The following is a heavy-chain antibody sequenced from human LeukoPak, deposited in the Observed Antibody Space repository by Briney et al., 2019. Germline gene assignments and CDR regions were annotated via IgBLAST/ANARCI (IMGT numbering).Heavy chain of an antibody. CDR2: IYYSGST. D-gene: IGHD6-19*01. Sequence: PSETLSLTCTVSGGSISSHYWSWIRQPPGKGLEWIGSIYYSGSTYYNPSLKSRVTISVDTSKNQFSLKLSSVTAADTAVYYCARENPWLDYYYYYMDVWGKGTTVTVSS. J-gene: IGHJ6*03. CDR1: GGSISSHY. CDR3: ARENPWLDYYYYYMDV. V-gene: IGHV4-59*11.